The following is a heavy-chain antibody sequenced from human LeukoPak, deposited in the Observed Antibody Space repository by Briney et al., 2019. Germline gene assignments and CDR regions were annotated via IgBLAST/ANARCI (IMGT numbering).Heavy chain of an antibody. CDR1: GFTFSSYA. V-gene: IGHV3-30-3*02. Sequence: QAGGSLRLSCAASGFTFSSYAMHWVRQAPGKGLEWVAVISYDGSNKYYADSVKGRFTISRDNSKNTLYLQMNSLRAEDTAVYYCAKLGVYYYYGMDVWGQGTTVTVSS. CDR2: ISYDGSNK. D-gene: IGHD3-10*01. CDR3: AKLGVYYYYGMDV. J-gene: IGHJ6*02.